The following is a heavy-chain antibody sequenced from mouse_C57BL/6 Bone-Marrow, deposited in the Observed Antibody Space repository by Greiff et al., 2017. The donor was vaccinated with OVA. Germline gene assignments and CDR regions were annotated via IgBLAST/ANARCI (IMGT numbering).Heavy chain of an antibody. CDR2: IDPDNGDT. CDR1: GFNITDDY. CDR3: TANWGWFAY. Sequence: VQLQQPGAELVRPGASVKLSCTASGFNITDDYMHWVKQRPEQGLEWIGWIDPDNGDTEYASKFQGKATITADTSSNTAYLQLSSLTSEDTAVYYCTANWGWFAYWGQGTLVTVSA. J-gene: IGHJ3*01. D-gene: IGHD4-1*02. V-gene: IGHV14-4*01.